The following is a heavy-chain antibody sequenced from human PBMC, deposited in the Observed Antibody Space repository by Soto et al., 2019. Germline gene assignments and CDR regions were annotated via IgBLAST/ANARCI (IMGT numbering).Heavy chain of an antibody. V-gene: IGHV4-31*03. CDR2: IYYSGST. CDR3: ASDRGGAYENPNCFDT. Sequence: QVQLQESGPGLVKPSQTLSLTCTVSAGSISSGGYYWSWIRHHPGKGLEWIGYIYYSGSTYYNPSLRNRVTIPVDTAKKQFSLKLSSVTAADTAVYYCASDRGGAYENPNCFDTWGQGTLVTAAS. D-gene: IGHD2-21*01. CDR1: AGSISSGGYY. J-gene: IGHJ5*02.